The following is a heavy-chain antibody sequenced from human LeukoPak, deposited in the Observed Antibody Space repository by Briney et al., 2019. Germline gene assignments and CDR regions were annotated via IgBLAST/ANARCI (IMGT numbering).Heavy chain of an antibody. CDR1: GFTFSSYA. D-gene: IGHD1-26*01. CDR2: ISGSGSST. CDR3: AKDPPIVGASRRFDY. J-gene: IGHJ4*02. Sequence: GGSLRLSCAASGFTFSSYAMSWVRQAPGEGLEWVSAISGSGSSTYYADSVKGRFTISRDNSKNTLFLQMNSLGAEDTAVYYCAKDPPIVGASRRFDYWGQGTLVTVSS. V-gene: IGHV3-23*01.